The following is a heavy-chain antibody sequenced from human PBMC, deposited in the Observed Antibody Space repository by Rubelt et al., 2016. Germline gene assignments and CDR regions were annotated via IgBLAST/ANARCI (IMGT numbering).Heavy chain of an antibody. V-gene: IGHV4-31*03. Sequence: QLQLQESGPGLVKPSEALSLTCTVSGGSISSSSYYWSWIRQHPGKGLEWIGYIYYSGSTYYNPSLKSRVTISVDTSKNQCSLKLSSVTAADTAVYYCARADYYDSSGYHNWFDPGGQGTLVTVSS. J-gene: IGHJ5*02. CDR2: IYYSGST. D-gene: IGHD3-22*01. CDR3: ARADYYDSSGYHNWFDP. CDR1: GGSISSSSYY.